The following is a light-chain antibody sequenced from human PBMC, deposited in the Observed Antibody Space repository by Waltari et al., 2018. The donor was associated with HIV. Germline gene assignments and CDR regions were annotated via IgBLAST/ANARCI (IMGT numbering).Light chain of an antibody. Sequence: QSLLTHPPSVSEAPPHRFPISCSGISSTIGTNAVTWYQQVPGKPPKLLIYYDDLLSSGVSDRFSASKSGTSASLAIRGLQSEDEADYYCAAWDDSLNGYVFGSGTKVTVL. V-gene: IGLV1-36*01. J-gene: IGLJ1*01. CDR3: AAWDDSLNGYV. CDR1: SSTIGTNA. CDR2: YDD.